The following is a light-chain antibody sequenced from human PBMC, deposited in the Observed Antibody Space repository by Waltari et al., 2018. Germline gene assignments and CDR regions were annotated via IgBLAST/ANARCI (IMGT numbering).Light chain of an antibody. CDR1: QGISSY. Sequence: DIQMTQSPPSLSASVGDRVTITCRASQGISSYLSWYQQKRGKAPNLLIYAASSLQSGVPSRFSGSGSGTDFTLTISSLQPEDFATYYCQQSYSTPRTFGQGTRVEIK. CDR3: QQSYSTPRT. J-gene: IGKJ1*01. CDR2: AAS. V-gene: IGKV1-39*01.